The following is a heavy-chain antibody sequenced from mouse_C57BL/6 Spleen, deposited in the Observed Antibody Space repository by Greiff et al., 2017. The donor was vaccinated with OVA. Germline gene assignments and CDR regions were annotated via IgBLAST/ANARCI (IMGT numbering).Heavy chain of an antibody. CDR2: IDPSDSST. Sequence: QVQLQQPGAELVRPGTSVKLSCKASGYTFTSSWMHWVKQRPGQGLEWIGVIDPSDSSTNYNQKFKGKATLTVDTSSSTAYMQLSSLTSEDSAVYYCAISAQASDMDYWGQGTSVTVSS. CDR1: GYTFTSSW. J-gene: IGHJ4*01. V-gene: IGHV1-59*01. CDR3: AISAQASDMDY. D-gene: IGHD3-2*02.